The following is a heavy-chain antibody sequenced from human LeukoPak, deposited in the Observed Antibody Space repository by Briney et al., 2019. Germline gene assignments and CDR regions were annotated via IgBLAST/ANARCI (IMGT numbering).Heavy chain of an antibody. Sequence: SETLSLTCTVSGYSISSGSYWGWIRQPPGKGLEYIGSIYHSGSTYNNPSLKSRVTISVDTSKNQFSLKLSSVTAADTAVYYCARLIYGNWYFDLWGRGTLVTVSS. CDR2: IYHSGST. J-gene: IGHJ2*01. V-gene: IGHV4-38-2*02. D-gene: IGHD4-17*01. CDR3: ARLIYGNWYFDL. CDR1: GYSISSGSY.